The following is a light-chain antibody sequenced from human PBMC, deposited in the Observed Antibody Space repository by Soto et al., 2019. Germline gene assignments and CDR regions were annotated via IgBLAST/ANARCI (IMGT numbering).Light chain of an antibody. Sequence: EVVLTLSPGTLSLSRGERATLSCRASERIYSAYLGWYQQKPGQAPRLLIYGTSSRATGIPDRFSGSGSGTDFTLTISRLEPEDFAVYYCQQYGNSPITFGQGRRPEIK. CDR3: QQYGNSPIT. CDR1: ERIYSAY. CDR2: GTS. J-gene: IGKJ5*01. V-gene: IGKV3-20*01.